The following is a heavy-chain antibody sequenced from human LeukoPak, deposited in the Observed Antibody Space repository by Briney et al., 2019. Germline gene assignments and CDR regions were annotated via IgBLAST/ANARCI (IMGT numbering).Heavy chain of an antibody. Sequence: SETLSLTCTVSGGSISSSSYYWGWIRQPPGKGLEWIGSIYYSGSTYYNPSLKSRVTISVDTSKNQFSLKLSSVTAADTAVYYCARDSEHFDWLLQNHYYYYYGMDVWGQGTTVTVSS. CDR2: IYYSGST. J-gene: IGHJ6*02. V-gene: IGHV4-39*07. D-gene: IGHD3-9*01. CDR1: GGSISSSSYY. CDR3: ARDSEHFDWLLQNHYYYYYGMDV.